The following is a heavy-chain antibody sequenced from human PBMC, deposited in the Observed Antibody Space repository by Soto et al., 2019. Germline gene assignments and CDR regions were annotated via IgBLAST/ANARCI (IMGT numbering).Heavy chain of an antibody. CDR1: GGTFRNSA. CDR3: ARDTDRPKLGRSHYYTVDA. J-gene: IGHJ6*02. V-gene: IGHV1-69*05. Sequence: QVQLEQSGAEVKKPGSSVKLSCKASGGTFRNSAISWVRQAPGQGLEWMGGIMPIFRIPDYAQKFQGRATITQDEFTNTGYMELSSVRSDDTAVYYCARDTDRPKLGRSHYYTVDAWGPGTTVTVSS. CDR2: IMPIFRIP. D-gene: IGHD1-26*01.